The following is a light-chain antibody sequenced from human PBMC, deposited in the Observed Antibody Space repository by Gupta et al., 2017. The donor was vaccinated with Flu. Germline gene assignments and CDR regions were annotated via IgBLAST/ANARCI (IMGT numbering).Light chain of an antibody. J-gene: IGLJ3*02. CDR1: SWHSNYA. CDR3: QTWGTGIRV. CDR2: LNSDGSH. Sequence: QLVLTHSPSASASLGASVKLTCTLSSWHSNYAIAWHQQQPEKGPRYLMRLNSDGSHSKGDGIPDRFSGSSAGAERYLTIASLQAEDEDDYYCQTWGTGIRVFGGGTKLTVL. V-gene: IGLV4-69*01.